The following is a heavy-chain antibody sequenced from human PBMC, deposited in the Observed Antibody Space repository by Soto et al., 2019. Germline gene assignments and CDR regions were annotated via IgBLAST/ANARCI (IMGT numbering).Heavy chain of an antibody. D-gene: IGHD6-13*01. J-gene: IGHJ4*02. V-gene: IGHV3-66*01. CDR2: IYSGGST. Sequence: PGGSLRLSCAASGVTVSSNYMSWVRQAPGKGLEWVSVIYSGGSTYYADSVKGRFTISRDNSKNTLYLQMNSLRAEDTAVYYCARGPRPTAAAGTDYWGQGTLVTVSS. CDR3: ARGPRPTAAAGTDY. CDR1: GVTVSSNY.